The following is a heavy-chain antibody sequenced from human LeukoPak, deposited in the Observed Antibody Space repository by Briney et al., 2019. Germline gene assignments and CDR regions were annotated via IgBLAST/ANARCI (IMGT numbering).Heavy chain of an antibody. V-gene: IGHV1-69*13. CDR2: IIPIFGTA. Sequence: GASVKVSCKASGGTFSSYAIGWVRQAPGPGLEWMGGIIPIFGTANYAQKFQGRVTITADESTSTAYMELSSLRSEDTAVYYCARDLRGYSVTWGQGTLVTVSS. CDR3: ARDLRGYSVT. J-gene: IGHJ4*02. CDR1: GGTFSSYA. D-gene: IGHD5/OR15-5a*01.